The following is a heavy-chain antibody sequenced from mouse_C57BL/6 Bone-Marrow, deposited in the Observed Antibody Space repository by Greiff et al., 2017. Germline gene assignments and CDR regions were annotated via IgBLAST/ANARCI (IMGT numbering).Heavy chain of an antibody. Sequence: VKLVESGAELVRPGTSVKMSCKASGYTFTNYWIGWAKQRPGHGLEWIGDIYPGGGYTNYNEKFKGKATLTADKSSSTAYMEFSSLTSDDSAIYYCAVITTVQCFDVWGTGTTVTVSS. CDR3: AVITTVQCFDV. D-gene: IGHD1-1*01. J-gene: IGHJ1*03. V-gene: IGHV1-63*01. CDR2: IYPGGGYT. CDR1: GYTFTNYW.